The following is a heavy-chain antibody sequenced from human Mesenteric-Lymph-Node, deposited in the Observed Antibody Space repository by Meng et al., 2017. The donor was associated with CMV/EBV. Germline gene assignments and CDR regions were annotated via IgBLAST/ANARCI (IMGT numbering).Heavy chain of an antibody. Sequence: GESLKISCAASGFTFSSYWMHWVRQAPGKGLVWVSRINSDGSSTNYADSVKGRITISRDNSKNTLYLQMNSLRAEDTALYYCVTSTTSFYLPFDYWGQGTLVTVSS. J-gene: IGHJ4*02. CDR3: VTSTTSFYLPFDY. CDR1: GFTFSSYW. D-gene: IGHD2-2*01. CDR2: INSDGSST. V-gene: IGHV3-74*01.